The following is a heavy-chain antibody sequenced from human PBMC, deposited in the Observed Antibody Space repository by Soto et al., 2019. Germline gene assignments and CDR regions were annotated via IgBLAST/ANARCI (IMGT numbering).Heavy chain of an antibody. Sequence: QVQLQQSGPGLVKPSQTLSLTCAISGDSVSSNSAAWNWIRQSPSRGLEWLGRTYYRSKWYNDYAVSVKSRITTNPDTSQNQFSMQLNSVTPADTAVYYCTSAYCSGGSCSAWSSSFDPWGQGTLGTVSS. CDR3: TSAYCSGGSCSAWSSSFDP. D-gene: IGHD2-15*01. CDR1: GDSVSSNSAA. V-gene: IGHV6-1*01. J-gene: IGHJ5*02. CDR2: TYYRSKWYN.